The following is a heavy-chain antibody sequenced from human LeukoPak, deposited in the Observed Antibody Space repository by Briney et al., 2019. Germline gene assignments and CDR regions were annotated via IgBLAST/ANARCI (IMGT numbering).Heavy chain of an antibody. V-gene: IGHV4-34*01. J-gene: IGHJ4*02. CDR2: INHSGST. CDR3: ARGLIAVAVYFDY. D-gene: IGHD6-19*01. CDR1: GGSFSGYY. Sequence: SETLSLTCAVYGGSFSGYYWSWIRQPPGKGLEWIGEINHSGSTNYNPSLKSRVTISVDTSKNQFSLKLSSVTAADTAVYYCARGLIAVAVYFDYWGQGTLVTVYS.